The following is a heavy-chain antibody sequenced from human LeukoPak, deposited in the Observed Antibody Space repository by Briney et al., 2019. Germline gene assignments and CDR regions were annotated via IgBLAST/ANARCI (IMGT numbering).Heavy chain of an antibody. Sequence: GASVKVSCKASGYTFTSYGISWVRQAPGQGLEWMGWISAYNGNTNYAQKLQGRVTMTTDTSTSTAYMELRSLRSDDTAVYYCARDRVGATMFTTDFDYWGQGTLVTVSS. CDR1: GYTFTSYG. D-gene: IGHD1-26*01. V-gene: IGHV1-18*01. J-gene: IGHJ4*02. CDR3: ARDRVGATMFTTDFDY. CDR2: ISAYNGNT.